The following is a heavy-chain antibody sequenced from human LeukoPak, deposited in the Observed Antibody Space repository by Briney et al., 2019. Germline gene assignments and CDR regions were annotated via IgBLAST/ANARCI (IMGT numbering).Heavy chain of an antibody. CDR2: IYHSGST. Sequence: SETLSLTCTVSGYSISSGYYWGWIRQPPGKGLEWIGSIYHSGSTYYNPSLKSRVTISVDTSKNQFSLKLSSVTAADTAVYYCARGCSGGSCYHWGQGTLVTVSS. V-gene: IGHV4-38-2*02. J-gene: IGHJ5*02. CDR1: GYSISSGYY. CDR3: ARGCSGGSCYH. D-gene: IGHD2-15*01.